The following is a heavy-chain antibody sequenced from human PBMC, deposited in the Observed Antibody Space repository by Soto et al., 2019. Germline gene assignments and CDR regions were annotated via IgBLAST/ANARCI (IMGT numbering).Heavy chain of an antibody. CDR3: ARRYDNSSGYFDY. J-gene: IGHJ4*02. D-gene: IGHD3-22*01. V-gene: IGHV1-69*01. CDR2: IIPIFGTG. Sequence: QVQLVQSGAEVKKPGSSVKVACKASGGIFSNYVLNWVRQAPGQGLEWMGGIIPIFGTGNYAQKFQGRVTITADESTTTASMELRGLRSEDTAVYYCARRYDNSSGYFDYWGQGTLVTVSS. CDR1: GGIFSNYV.